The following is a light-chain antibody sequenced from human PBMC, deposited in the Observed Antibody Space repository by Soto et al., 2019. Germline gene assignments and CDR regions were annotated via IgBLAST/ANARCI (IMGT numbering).Light chain of an antibody. Sequence: QSVLTQPASVSGSLGQSITLSCTGTSTDVGGYIYVSWYQQYPGKAPKLIIFEIYNRPSGVSDRFSGSRSGNTASLTISSLQTEDEADYYCSSYAGNYVYVFGSGTKLTVL. J-gene: IGLJ1*01. CDR2: EIY. CDR1: STDVGGYIY. V-gene: IGLV2-14*01. CDR3: SSYAGNYVYV.